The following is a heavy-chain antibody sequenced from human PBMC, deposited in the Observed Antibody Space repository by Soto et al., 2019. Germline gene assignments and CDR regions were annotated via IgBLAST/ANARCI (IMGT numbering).Heavy chain of an antibody. CDR1: GFTFSDYY. Sequence: LRLSCAASGFTFSDYYMSWIRRSPGKGLEWVSYISGGGGSTISYADSVKGRFTISRDNAQNSLYLQMNSLRAEDTAVYYCARVRGYYDSSGFDYWGRGALVTVSS. J-gene: IGHJ4*02. CDR3: ARVRGYYDSSGFDY. D-gene: IGHD3-22*01. CDR2: ISGGGGSTI. V-gene: IGHV3-11*01.